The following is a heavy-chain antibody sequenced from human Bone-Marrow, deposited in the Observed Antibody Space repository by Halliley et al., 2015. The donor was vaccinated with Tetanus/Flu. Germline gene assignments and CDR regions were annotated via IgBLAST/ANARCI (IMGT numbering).Heavy chain of an antibody. J-gene: IGHJ6*02. D-gene: IGHD3-10*01. CDR3: AKSAWFGELLGDSDMDV. Sequence: LISYEGSHKTYGDSVKGRFTISRDNSKNTLYLHMNSLRPEDTAVYYCAKSAWFGELLGDSDMDVWGQGTTVTVSS. V-gene: IGHV3-30*18. CDR2: ISYEGSHK.